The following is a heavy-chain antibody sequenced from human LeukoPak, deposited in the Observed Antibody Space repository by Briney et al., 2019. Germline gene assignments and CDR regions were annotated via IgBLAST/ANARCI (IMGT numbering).Heavy chain of an antibody. CDR2: TNEDGSDK. CDR1: GFTFSSYW. CDR3: ARDTYRFFDY. Sequence: PGGSLRLSCAASGFTFSSYWMSWVRQAPGKGLEWVANTNEDGSDKYYVDSVKGRFTISKDNAKNSLYLQMNSLRAEDTAVYYCARDTYRFFDYWGQGILVTVSS. V-gene: IGHV3-7*01. J-gene: IGHJ4*02.